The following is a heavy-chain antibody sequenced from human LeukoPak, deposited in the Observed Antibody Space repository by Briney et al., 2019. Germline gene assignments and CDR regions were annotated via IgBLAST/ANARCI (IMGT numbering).Heavy chain of an antibody. CDR1: GYTFTNSA. Sequence: ASVKVSCKASGYTFTNSAIHWVRQAPGQRLQWMGWINAGDGYTKFSQKFQGRVTITRDTSANTAYLDLSSLRSEDTAVYYCARGGIAASWGHYGMDVWGQGTTVSVSS. V-gene: IGHV1-3*01. J-gene: IGHJ6*02. CDR2: INAGDGYT. CDR3: ARGGIAASWGHYGMDV. D-gene: IGHD6-13*01.